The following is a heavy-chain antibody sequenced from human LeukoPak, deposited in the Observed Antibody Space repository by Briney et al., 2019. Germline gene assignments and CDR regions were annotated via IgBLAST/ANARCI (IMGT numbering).Heavy chain of an antibody. J-gene: IGHJ4*02. D-gene: IGHD5-24*01. CDR3: ATDPDGYSLNY. Sequence: PGGSLRLSCAASGFTFSSYSMNWVRQAPGKGLEWVSSISSSSSFIYYADSVKSRFTISRDDAKNSLYLQMNSLRAEDSAVYYCATDPDGYSLNYWGQGTLVTVSS. V-gene: IGHV3-21*01. CDR2: ISSSSSFI. CDR1: GFTFSSYS.